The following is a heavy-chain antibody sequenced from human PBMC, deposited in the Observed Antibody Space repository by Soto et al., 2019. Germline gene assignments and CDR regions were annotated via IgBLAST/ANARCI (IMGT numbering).Heavy chain of an antibody. D-gene: IGHD6-13*01. Sequence: QVQLVESGGGLVKPGGSLRLSCAASGFTFSDYYMSWIRQAPGKGLEWISYISSISTYTNYADSVKGRFTISRDNAHDSLYLQMNSLRAEDTAMYYCARDLGAAAEFGGDAFDIWGQGTMVTVSS. J-gene: IGHJ3*02. CDR1: GFTFSDYY. V-gene: IGHV3-11*06. CDR3: ARDLGAAAEFGGDAFDI. CDR2: ISSISTYT.